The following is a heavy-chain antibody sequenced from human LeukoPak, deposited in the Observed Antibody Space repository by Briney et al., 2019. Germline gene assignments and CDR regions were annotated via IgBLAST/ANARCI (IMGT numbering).Heavy chain of an antibody. Sequence: GASVKVSCKASGYTFTSYGISWVRQAPGQGLEWMGWISAYNGNTNYAQKLQGRVTMTTDTSTSTAYMELRSLRSDDTAVYYCATVVIGRLGLSGDYFDYWGQGTLLTVSS. V-gene: IGHV1-18*01. CDR3: ATVVIGRLGLSGDYFDY. J-gene: IGHJ4*02. CDR1: GYTFTSYG. D-gene: IGHD3-16*02. CDR2: ISAYNGNT.